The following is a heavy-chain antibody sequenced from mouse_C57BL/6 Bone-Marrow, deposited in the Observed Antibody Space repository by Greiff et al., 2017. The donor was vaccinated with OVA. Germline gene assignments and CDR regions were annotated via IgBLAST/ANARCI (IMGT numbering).Heavy chain of an antibody. CDR1: GYSITSDY. J-gene: IGHJ4*01. CDR2: ISYSGST. CDR3: ARSRRGYYYAMDY. Sequence: EVMLVESGPGLAKPSQTLSLTCSVTGYSITSDYWNWIRKFPGNKLEYMGYISYSGSTYYNPSLKSRISITRDTSENQYYLQLNSVTTEDTATYYCARSRRGYYYAMDYWGQGTSVTVSS. V-gene: IGHV3-8*01.